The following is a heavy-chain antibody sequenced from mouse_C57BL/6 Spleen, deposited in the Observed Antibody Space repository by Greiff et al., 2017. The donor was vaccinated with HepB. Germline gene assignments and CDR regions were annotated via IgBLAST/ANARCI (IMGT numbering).Heavy chain of an antibody. D-gene: IGHD1-1*01. V-gene: IGHV1-7*01. CDR2: INPSSGYT. CDR3: ARPPLYYHYAMDY. CDR1: GYTFTSYW. Sequence: QVHVKQSGAELAKPGASVKLSCKASGYTFTSYWMHWVKQRPGQGLEWIGYINPSSGYTKYNQKFKDKATLTADKSSSTAYMQLSSLTYEDSAVYYCARPPLYYHYAMDYWGQGTSVTVSS. J-gene: IGHJ4*01.